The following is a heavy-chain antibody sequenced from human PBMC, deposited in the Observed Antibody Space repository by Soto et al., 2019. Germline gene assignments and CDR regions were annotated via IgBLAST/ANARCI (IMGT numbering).Heavy chain of an antibody. J-gene: IGHJ3*02. D-gene: IGHD1-1*01. V-gene: IGHV3-30-3*01. Sequence: QVQLVESGGGVVQPGRSLRLSCAAAGFTFSSYAMHWVRQAPGKGLEWVAVISYDGSNKYYADSVKGRFTISRDNSKNTLYLPMNSMRAEDTAVYYCAHGRAFDIWGQGTMVTVSS. CDR1: GFTFSSYA. CDR2: ISYDGSNK. CDR3: AHGRAFDI.